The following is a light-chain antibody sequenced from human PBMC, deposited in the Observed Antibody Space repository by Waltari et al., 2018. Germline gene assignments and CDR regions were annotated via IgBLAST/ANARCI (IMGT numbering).Light chain of an antibody. V-gene: IGLV1-44*01. CDR3: AAWDDSLEGPL. J-gene: IGLJ2*01. CDR1: RSNIGSNT. Sequence: QSVLTQAPSASGTPGQRVTIPCSGSRSNIGSNTVTWYQQVPGTAPKLPIYADNQRPSGVPGRFSGSRSGTSASLAISGLQSEDEADYYCAAWDDSLEGPLFGGGTKLTVL. CDR2: ADN.